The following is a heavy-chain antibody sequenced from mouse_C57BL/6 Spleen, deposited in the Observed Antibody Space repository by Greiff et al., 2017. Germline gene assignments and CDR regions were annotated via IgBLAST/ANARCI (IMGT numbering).Heavy chain of an antibody. V-gene: IGHV1-15*01. CDR3: TGNPWFAY. Sequence: QVQLKESGAELVRPGASVTLSCKASGYTFTDYEMHWVKQTPVHGLEWIGAIDPETGGTAYNQKFKGKAILTADKSSSTAYMELRSLTSEDSAVYYGTGNPWFAYWGQATLVTVS. CDR2: IDPETGGT. CDR1: GYTFTDYE. J-gene: IGHJ3*01.